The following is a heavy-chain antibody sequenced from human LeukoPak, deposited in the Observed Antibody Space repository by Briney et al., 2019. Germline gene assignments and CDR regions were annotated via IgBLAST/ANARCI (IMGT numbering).Heavy chain of an antibody. J-gene: IGHJ4*02. V-gene: IGHV3-23*01. CDR2: ISGSGDST. Sequence: GGSLRLSCAASGFTFSSYAMRWVRQAPGKGLEWVSTISGSGDSTNYADSVKGRFTISRDNSKNTLFLQMNSLRAEDTAVFYCAKEVYNSGSYPSHFEYWGQGTLVSVSS. CDR3: AKEVYNSGSYPSHFEY. CDR1: GFTFSSYA. D-gene: IGHD3-10*01.